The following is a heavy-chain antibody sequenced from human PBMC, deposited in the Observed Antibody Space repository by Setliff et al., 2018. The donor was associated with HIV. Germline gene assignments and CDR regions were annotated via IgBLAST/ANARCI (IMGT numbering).Heavy chain of an antibody. D-gene: IGHD2-15*01. CDR3: AKMACSGGNCYSGS. J-gene: IGHJ5*02. CDR1: GFTFSSYE. CDR2: ISSSGDSI. Sequence: GGSLRLSCVASGFTFSSYEMNWVRQAPGKGLEWVSYISSSGDSIYYADSVKGRFTISRDNSKNTLYLQMNSLRAEDTAVYYCAKMACSGGNCYSGSWGQGALVTVSS. V-gene: IGHV3-48*03.